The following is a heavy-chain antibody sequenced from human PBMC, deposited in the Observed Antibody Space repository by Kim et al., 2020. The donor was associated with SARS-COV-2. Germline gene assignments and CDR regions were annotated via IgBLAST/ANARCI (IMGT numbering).Heavy chain of an antibody. CDR1: GGSISSGGYY. J-gene: IGHJ3*02. V-gene: IGHV4-31*03. CDR2: IYYSGST. Sequence: SETLSLTCTVSGGSISSGGYYWSWIRQHPGKGLEWIGYIYYSGSTYYNPSLKSRVTISVDTSKNQFSLKLSSVTAADTAVYYCARAHILTGYFSDAFDIWGQGTMVTVSS. CDR3: ARAHILTGYFSDAFDI. D-gene: IGHD3-9*01.